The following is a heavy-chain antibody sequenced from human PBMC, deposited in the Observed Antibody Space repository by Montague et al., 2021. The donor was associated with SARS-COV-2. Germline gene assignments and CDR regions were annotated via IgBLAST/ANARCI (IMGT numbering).Heavy chain of an antibody. D-gene: IGHD3-10*01. CDR1: GDSITNHY. V-gene: IGHV4-4*07. J-gene: IGHJ4*02. CDR2: MHYTGKT. Sequence: SETLSLTCSVSGDSITNHYWTWIRQPAGKGLEWIGRMHYTGKTNFSPFFSSRLTMSADTSKNQFSLKLTSVTAADTAIYFCARDRFDFGAGRQGTIDFWGQGTLVTVSS. CDR3: ARDRFDFGAGRQGTIDF.